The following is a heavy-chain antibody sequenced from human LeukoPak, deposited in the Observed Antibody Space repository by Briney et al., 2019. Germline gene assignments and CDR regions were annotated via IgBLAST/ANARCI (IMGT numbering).Heavy chain of an antibody. D-gene: IGHD2-2*01. J-gene: IGHJ4*02. CDR1: GFSFSDYY. Sequence: GGSLRLSCAASGFSFSDYYMSLVRQAPGKGLEWISDITNSGSTIYYAESVKGRFTISRDDAKNSLYLQMNNLRAEDTAVYYCASDRDCGTTTCSVDYWGQGTLVTVSS. CDR3: ASDRDCGTTTCSVDY. CDR2: ITNSGSTI. V-gene: IGHV3-11*01.